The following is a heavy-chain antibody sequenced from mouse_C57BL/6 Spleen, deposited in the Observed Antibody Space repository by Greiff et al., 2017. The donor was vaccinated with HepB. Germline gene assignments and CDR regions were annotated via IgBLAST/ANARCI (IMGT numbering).Heavy chain of an antibody. D-gene: IGHD1-1*01. V-gene: IGHV5-4*01. Sequence: EVQGVESGGGLVKPGGSLKLSCAASGFTFSSYAMSWVRQTPEKRLEWVATISDGGSYTYYPDNVKGRFTTSRDNAKNNLYLQMSHLKSEDTAMYYCARDYYGSSYFDYWGQGTTLTVSS. CDR1: GFTFSSYA. CDR2: ISDGGSYT. CDR3: ARDYYGSSYFDY. J-gene: IGHJ2*01.